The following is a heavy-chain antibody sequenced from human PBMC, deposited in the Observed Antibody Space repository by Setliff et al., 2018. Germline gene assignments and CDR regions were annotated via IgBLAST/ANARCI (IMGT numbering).Heavy chain of an antibody. Sequence: GASVKVSCKASGGTLRTYAFNWVRQAPGQGLEWMGWINNYNFNTNYPQKFLGRVTMTTDTSTGTAYMELGSLTSDDTAIYYCARINFYVSSGYYYAPDYWGPGTLVTVSS. CDR2: INNYNFNT. CDR1: GGTLRTYA. V-gene: IGHV1-18*01. J-gene: IGHJ4*02. D-gene: IGHD3-22*01. CDR3: ARINFYVSSGYYYAPDY.